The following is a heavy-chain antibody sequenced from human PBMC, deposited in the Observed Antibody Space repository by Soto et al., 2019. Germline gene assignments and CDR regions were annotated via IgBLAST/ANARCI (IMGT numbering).Heavy chain of an antibody. CDR1: GGSISSYY. CDR2: IYYSGST. V-gene: IGHV4-59*01. D-gene: IGHD5-12*01. Sequence: SETLSLTCTVSGGSISSYYWSWIRQPPGKGLEWIGYIYYSGSTNYNPSLKSRVTISVDTSKNQFSLNLTSVTAADTAVYYCARSFRAREMATISAYWGQGTLVTVSS. J-gene: IGHJ4*02. CDR3: ARSFRAREMATISAY.